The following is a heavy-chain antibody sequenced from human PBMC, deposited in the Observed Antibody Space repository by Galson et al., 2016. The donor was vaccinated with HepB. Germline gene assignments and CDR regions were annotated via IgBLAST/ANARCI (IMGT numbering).Heavy chain of an antibody. CDR3: ARSTMILGLLTNYFDS. D-gene: IGHD3-10*01. V-gene: IGHV3-53*01. J-gene: IGHJ4*02. Sequence: SLRLSCAASGFSINYYFMSWVRQAPGEGLEWVSIIYTDDSAYYADSVEGRFFISRDASRNTVYLQMNKLRPDDTAVYYCARSTMILGLLTNYFDSWGQGTLATVSS. CDR2: IYTDDSA. CDR1: GFSINYYF.